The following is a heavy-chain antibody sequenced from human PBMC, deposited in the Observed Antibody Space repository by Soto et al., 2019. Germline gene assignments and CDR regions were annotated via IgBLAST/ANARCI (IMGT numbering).Heavy chain of an antibody. J-gene: IGHJ6*02. CDR3: VKDRHYCGSGSPMDV. CDR1: RFTFSSYA. D-gene: IGHD3-10*01. V-gene: IGHV3-64D*06. Sequence: GGSLRLSCSASRFTFSSYAMHWVRQAPGKGLEYVSAISSNGGSTYYADSVKGRFTISRDNSKNTLYLQMSSLRAEDTAVYYCVKDRHYCGSGSPMDVWGQGTTVTVSS. CDR2: ISSNGGST.